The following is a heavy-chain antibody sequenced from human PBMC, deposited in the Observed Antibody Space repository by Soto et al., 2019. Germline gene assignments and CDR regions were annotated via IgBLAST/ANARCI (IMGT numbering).Heavy chain of an antibody. CDR2: ISWNSGSI. J-gene: IGHJ3*02. D-gene: IGHD3-10*01. CDR3: AKDVFRNYPSYAFDI. V-gene: IGHV3-9*01. Sequence: EVQLVASGGGLVQPGRSLRLSCAASGFTFDDYAMHWVRQAPGKGLEWVSGISWNSGSIGYADSVKGRFTISRDNAKNSLYLQMNSLRAEDTALYYCAKDVFRNYPSYAFDIWGQGTMVTVSS. CDR1: GFTFDDYA.